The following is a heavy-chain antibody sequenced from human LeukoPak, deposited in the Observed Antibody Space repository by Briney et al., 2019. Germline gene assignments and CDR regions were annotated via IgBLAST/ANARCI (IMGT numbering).Heavy chain of an antibody. V-gene: IGHV3-30*02. Sequence: PGGSLRLSCAASGFTFSDYGMHWVRQAPGKGLEWVAFIRYDGGDEKYADSVKGRFTVSRDNSKNTLYLQMDSLRVEDTAVYYRAKYRHGAYGSFFDYWGQGTLVTVSS. J-gene: IGHJ4*02. CDR2: IRYDGGDE. D-gene: IGHD4-17*01. CDR1: GFTFSDYG. CDR3: AKYRHGAYGSFFDY.